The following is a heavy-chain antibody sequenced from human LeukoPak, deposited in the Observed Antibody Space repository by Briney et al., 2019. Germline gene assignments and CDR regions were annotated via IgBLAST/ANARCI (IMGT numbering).Heavy chain of an antibody. D-gene: IGHD1-20*01. V-gene: IGHV3-30*18. CDR2: ISYDGSNK. J-gene: IGHJ6*02. CDR1: GFTFSSYG. Sequence: PGGSLRLSCAASGFTFSSYGMHWVRQAPGKGLEGGAVISYDGSNKYYADSVKGRFTISRDNSKNTLYLQMNRLRAEDTAVYYCAKEDNWNYYYYGMDVWGQGTTVTVSS. CDR3: AKEDNWNYYYYGMDV.